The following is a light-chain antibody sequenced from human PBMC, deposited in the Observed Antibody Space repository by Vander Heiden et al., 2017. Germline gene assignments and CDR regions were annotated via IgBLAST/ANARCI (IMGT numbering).Light chain of an antibody. CDR2: YDG. CDR3: AAWDSSRDSVV. CDR1: NIGSKG. J-gene: IGLJ2*01. V-gene: IGLV3-21*02. Sequence: YVLTQHPSTSVASRQTARCSCRGNNIGSKGVHWYQQKPGQAPVRVVYYDGDRPSGIPERFSGSNSGNSATLTISRVEAEDEADYYCAAWDSSRDSVVFGGGTKLTVL.